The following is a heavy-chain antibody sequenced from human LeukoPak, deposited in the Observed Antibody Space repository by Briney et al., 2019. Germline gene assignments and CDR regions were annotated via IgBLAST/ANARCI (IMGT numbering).Heavy chain of an antibody. D-gene: IGHD3-22*01. J-gene: IGHJ3*02. CDR2: VGHSGSA. Sequence: SETLSLTCAVSGGSFSAFFWRWIRQPPGKGLEWIGDVGHSGSADYNPSLKSRVTVSADPSKTQFSLTMTSVTAADTAVYYCATRGDYSDTSGNSYDALDIWGQGTMVTVSS. CDR1: GGSFSAFF. CDR3: ATRGDYSDTSGNSYDALDI. V-gene: IGHV4-34*01.